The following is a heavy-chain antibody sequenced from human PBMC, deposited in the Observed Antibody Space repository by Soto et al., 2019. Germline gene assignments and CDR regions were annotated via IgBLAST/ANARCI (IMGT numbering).Heavy chain of an antibody. D-gene: IGHD3-10*01. CDR3: ARGTHPIIMGDI. J-gene: IGHJ3*02. CDR1: EFTFRNFA. Sequence: SKRHWCTAAEFTFRNFAMRRIRQAPGKGLEWVAVISYDGSNKYYADSVKGRFTISRDNSKNTLYLQMNSLRAEDTAVYYYARGTHPIIMGDIWGQGTMVTVSS. V-gene: IGHV3-30-3*01. CDR2: ISYDGSNK.